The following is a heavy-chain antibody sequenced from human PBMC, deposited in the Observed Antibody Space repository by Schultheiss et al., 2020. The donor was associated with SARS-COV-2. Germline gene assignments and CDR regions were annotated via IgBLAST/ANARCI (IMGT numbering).Heavy chain of an antibody. CDR1: GFTLSSYS. CDR3: AKDSRISA. V-gene: IGHV3-48*01. J-gene: IGHJ4*02. Sequence: GGSLRLSCAASGFTLSSYSMSWVRQAPGKGLEWVSYIRSSSSTIYYADSVKGRFTISRDNSKNTLYLQMNSLRAEDTAVYYCAKDSRISAWGQGTLVTVSS. CDR2: IRSSSSTI.